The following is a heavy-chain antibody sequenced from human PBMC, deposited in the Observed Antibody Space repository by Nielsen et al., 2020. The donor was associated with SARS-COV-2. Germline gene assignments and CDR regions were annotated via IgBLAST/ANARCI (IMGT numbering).Heavy chain of an antibody. CDR2: IKQDGSEK. V-gene: IGHV3-7*03. Sequence: GESLKISCAASGFTFSSYWMSWVRQAPGKGLEWVANIKQDGSEKYYVDSVKGRFTISRDNAKNSLYLQMNSLRAEDTAVYYCARGMVATGWYNWFDPWGQGTLVTVSS. J-gene: IGHJ5*02. CDR3: ARGMVATGWYNWFDP. CDR1: GFTFSSYW. D-gene: IGHD5-12*01.